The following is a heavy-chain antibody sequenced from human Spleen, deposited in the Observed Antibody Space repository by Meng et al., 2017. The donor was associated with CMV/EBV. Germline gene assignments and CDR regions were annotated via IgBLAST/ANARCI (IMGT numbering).Heavy chain of an antibody. CDR1: GFTFSSYS. D-gene: IGHD3-22*01. J-gene: IGHJ4*02. CDR2: ISSGSSTI. V-gene: IGHV3-48*04. Sequence: GGSLRLSCAASGFTFSSYSMNWVRQAPGKGLEWVSYISSGSSTIYYADSVKGRFTISRDNAKNSLYLQMNSLRAEDTAVYYCASLRDSRGGWGQGTLVTVSS. CDR3: ASLRDSRGG.